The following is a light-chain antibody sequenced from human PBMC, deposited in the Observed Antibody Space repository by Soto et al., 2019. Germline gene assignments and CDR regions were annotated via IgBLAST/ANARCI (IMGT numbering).Light chain of an antibody. CDR1: QSVRNN. J-gene: IGKJ4*01. CDR3: QQYNSWPLT. CDR2: GAS. Sequence: EIVMTQSPATLSVSPGERATLSCRASQSVRNNLAWYQQKPGQAPRLLIYGASTRDTGIPARFSGSGSGTEFTLTISSLQSEDFAVYYCQQYNSWPLTFGGGTKVEIK. V-gene: IGKV3-15*01.